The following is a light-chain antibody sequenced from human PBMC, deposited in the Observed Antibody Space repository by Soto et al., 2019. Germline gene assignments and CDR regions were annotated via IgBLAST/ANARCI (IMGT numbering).Light chain of an antibody. CDR3: QQYGSSGT. CDR2: GAS. J-gene: IGKJ1*01. Sequence: IVLTHSLGTLSLSPCERATLSFRASQSVSSSYLAWYQQKPGQAPRLLIYGASSRATGIPDRFSGSGSGTDFTLTISRLEPEDFAVYYCQQYGSSGTFGQGTKMDIK. V-gene: IGKV3-20*01. CDR1: QSVSSSY.